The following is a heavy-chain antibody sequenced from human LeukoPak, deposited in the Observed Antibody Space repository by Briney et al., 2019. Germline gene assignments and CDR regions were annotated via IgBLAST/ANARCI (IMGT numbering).Heavy chain of an antibody. Sequence: ASVTVSCKASGYTFNDYYIHWVRQAPGQGLEGMGRIDPDSGGTSYPQKFQGRVTMTRDTSITTAYMELSRLRSDDTAVYYCAREYYDSSGLKHAFENWGQGTLVTVSS. CDR3: AREYYDSSGLKHAFEN. D-gene: IGHD3-22*01. CDR1: GYTFNDYY. J-gene: IGHJ3*02. CDR2: IDPDSGGT. V-gene: IGHV1-2*02.